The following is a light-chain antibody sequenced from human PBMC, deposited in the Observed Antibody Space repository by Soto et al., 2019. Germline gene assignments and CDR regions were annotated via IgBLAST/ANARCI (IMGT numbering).Light chain of an antibody. V-gene: IGKV1-5*03. CDR3: QQYNSYSWT. CDR1: QSISSW. J-gene: IGKJ1*01. Sequence: DIQLTQSPSTLSASVVDRVTITCRASQSISSWLAWYQQKPGKAPKLLMYKASSLEGGVPSRFSGSGSGTEFTLTISSLQPDDFATYYCQQYNSYSWTFGQGTKVDI. CDR2: KAS.